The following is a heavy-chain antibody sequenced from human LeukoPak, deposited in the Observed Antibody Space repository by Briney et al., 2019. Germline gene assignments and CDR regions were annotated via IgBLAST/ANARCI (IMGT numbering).Heavy chain of an antibody. CDR1: GFTFSDYY. CDR2: ISSSGSTI. CDR3: AIAFSTSGGLPVSFDY. J-gene: IGHJ4*02. V-gene: IGHV3-11*04. D-gene: IGHD3-10*01. Sequence: PGRSLRLSCAASGFTFSDYYMSWIRQAPGKGLEWVSYISSSGSTIYYADSVKGRFTISRDNVKNSLYLQMNSLRAEDTAVYYCAIAFSTSGGLPVSFDYWGQGTLVTVSS.